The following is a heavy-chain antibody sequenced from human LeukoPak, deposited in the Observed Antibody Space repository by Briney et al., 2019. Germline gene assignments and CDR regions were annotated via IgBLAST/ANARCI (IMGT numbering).Heavy chain of an antibody. CDR3: AKQLRPNDY. V-gene: IGHV3-74*01. CDR2: INIDGTST. J-gene: IGHJ4*02. Sequence: GGSLRLSCAGSGFIFSHYWMHWVRQVPGKGLLCVSRINIDGTSTSYADSVKGRFTISRDNAKNSLYLQMNSLRAEDTAVYYCAKQLRPNDYWGQGTLVTVSS. D-gene: IGHD2-2*01. CDR1: GFIFSHYW.